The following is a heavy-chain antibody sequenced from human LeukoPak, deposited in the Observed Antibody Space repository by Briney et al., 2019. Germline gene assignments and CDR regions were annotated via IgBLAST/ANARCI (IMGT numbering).Heavy chain of an antibody. V-gene: IGHV3-21*01. CDR2: ITSSSSSYI. Sequence: GGSLRLSCAASGFTFSSYSMNWVRQAPGKGLEWVSSITSSSSSYIHYAGSVKGRFTISRDNPMNSLYLQMNSLRAEDTAVYYCAREVSQQLGPLDYWGQGTLVTVSS. J-gene: IGHJ4*02. D-gene: IGHD6-6*01. CDR1: GFTFSSYS. CDR3: AREVSQQLGPLDY.